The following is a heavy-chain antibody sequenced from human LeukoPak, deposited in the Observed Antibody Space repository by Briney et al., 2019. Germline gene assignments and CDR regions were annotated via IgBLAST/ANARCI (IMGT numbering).Heavy chain of an antibody. CDR3: AGDSQTAVYFHH. CDR1: GGSISSYY. V-gene: IGHV4-59*08. Sequence: SQTLSLTCTVSGGSISSYYWSWIRQPPGKGLVWIAYIYYSGSTIYNPSLKSRVTISVDTSKNQFSLNLSSVTAADTAVFYCAGDSQTAVYFHHWGQGTLVTVSS. J-gene: IGHJ1*01. CDR2: IYYSGST. D-gene: IGHD3-10*01.